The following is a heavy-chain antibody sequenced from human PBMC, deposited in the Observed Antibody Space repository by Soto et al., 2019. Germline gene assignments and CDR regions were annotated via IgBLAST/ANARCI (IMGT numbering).Heavy chain of an antibody. CDR3: SVAADYYYYGMDV. J-gene: IGHJ6*02. V-gene: IGHV3-15*07. Sequence: PGGSLRLSCAASGFTFSNAWMNWVRQAPGKGLEWVGRIKSKTDGGTTDYAAPVKGRFTISRDDSKNTLYLQMNGLKTEDTAVYYCSVAADYYYYGMDVWGQGTTVTVSS. CDR1: GFTFSNAW. CDR2: IKSKTDGGTT. D-gene: IGHD2-15*01.